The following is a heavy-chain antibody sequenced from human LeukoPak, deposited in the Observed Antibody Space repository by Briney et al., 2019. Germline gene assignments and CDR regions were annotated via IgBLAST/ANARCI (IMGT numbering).Heavy chain of an antibody. CDR1: GFTFSASA. D-gene: IGHD6-6*01. V-gene: IGHV3-73*01. CDR2: IRSKANNYAT. J-gene: IGHJ4*02. Sequence: GGSLRLSCAASGFTFSASAVHWVRQASGKGLEWIGRIRSKANNYATAYTDPLKGRFTASRDDSKNTAYLQMNSLKTEDSAVYFCARDSSSEGPLDYWGQGTLVTVSS. CDR3: ARDSSSEGPLDY.